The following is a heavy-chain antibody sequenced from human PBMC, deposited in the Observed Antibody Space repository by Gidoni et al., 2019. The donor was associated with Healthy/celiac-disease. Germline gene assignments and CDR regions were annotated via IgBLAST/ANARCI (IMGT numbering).Heavy chain of an antibody. CDR1: GFTFSNAW. D-gene: IGHD3-3*01. CDR3: TTAFWTGPNYYYYYMDV. Sequence: EVQLVESGGGLVKHGGSLRFSCAASGFTFSNAWMYWVRQAPGKGLEWVGRIKSKTNGGTTDYAAPVKGRFTISRDDSKNTLYLQMNSLKTENTAVYYCTTAFWTGPNYYYYYMDVWGKGTTVTVSS. CDR2: IKSKTNGGTT. V-gene: IGHV3-15*07. J-gene: IGHJ6*03.